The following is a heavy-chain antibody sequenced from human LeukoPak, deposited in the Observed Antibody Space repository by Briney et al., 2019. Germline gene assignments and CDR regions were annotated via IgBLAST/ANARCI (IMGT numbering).Heavy chain of an antibody. CDR1: GGSISSYY. V-gene: IGHV4-59*01. Sequence: SQTLSLTCTVSGGSISSYYWSWIRQPPGKGLEWIGYIYYSGSTNYNPSLKSRVTISVDTSKNQFSLKLSSVTAADTAVYYCASTQLEMATGEGHFDYWGQGTLVTVSS. D-gene: IGHD5-24*01. J-gene: IGHJ4*02. CDR2: IYYSGST. CDR3: ASTQLEMATGEGHFDY.